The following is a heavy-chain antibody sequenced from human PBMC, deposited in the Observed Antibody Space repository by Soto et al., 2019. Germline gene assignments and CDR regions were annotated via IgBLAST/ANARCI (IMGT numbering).Heavy chain of an antibody. Sequence: SETLSLTCTVSGGSISSDYFYWTWIRQPPGKGLEWIGYIYSSGSTSYNPSLKSRLTMSLDTSRNQLSLKLSSVTAADTAVYYCAHSPPYDYGDFPSFDYWGQGTLVTVSS. V-gene: IGHV4-30-4*01. CDR3: AHSPPYDYGDFPSFDY. J-gene: IGHJ4*02. CDR2: IYSSGST. CDR1: GGSISSDYFY. D-gene: IGHD4-17*01.